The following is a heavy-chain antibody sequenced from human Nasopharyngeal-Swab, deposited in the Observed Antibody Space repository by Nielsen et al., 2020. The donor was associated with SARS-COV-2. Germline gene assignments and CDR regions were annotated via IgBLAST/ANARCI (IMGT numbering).Heavy chain of an antibody. J-gene: IGHJ4*02. V-gene: IGHV5-51*01. D-gene: IGHD6-6*01. CDR2: IYHGDSDT. CDR1: ANNFNNYW. Sequence: GESLKISCKGSANNFNNYWIGWVRQMPGKGLEWMGIIYHGDSDTRYSPSIQGQVTISADKSIKTAYLQWSNLKASDTAIYYCARQFDSSSSFAFDYWGQGTLVTVSS. CDR3: ARQFDSSSSFAFDY.